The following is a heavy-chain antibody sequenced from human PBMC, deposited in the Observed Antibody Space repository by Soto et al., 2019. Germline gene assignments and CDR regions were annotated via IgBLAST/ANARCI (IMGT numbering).Heavy chain of an antibody. CDR2: ISSSSSTI. CDR3: ARDSGYSYGPLDY. D-gene: IGHD5-18*01. V-gene: IGHV3-48*01. J-gene: IGHJ4*02. CDR1: GFTFGSYS. Sequence: PGGSLRLSCAASGFTFGSYSMNWVRQAPGKGLEWVSYISSSSSTIYYADSVKGRFTISRDNAKNSLYLQMNSLRAEDTAVYYCARDSGYSYGPLDYWGQGTLVTVSS.